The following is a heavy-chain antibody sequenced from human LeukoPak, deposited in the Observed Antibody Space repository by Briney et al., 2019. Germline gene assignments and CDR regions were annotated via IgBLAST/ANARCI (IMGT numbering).Heavy chain of an antibody. CDR2: IYYSGST. V-gene: IGHV4-30-4*08. J-gene: IGHJ3*02. Sequence: SETLSLTCTVSGGSISSGDYYRSWIRQPPGKGLEWIGYIYYSGSTYYNPSLKSRVTISVDTSKNQFSLKLSSVTAADTAVYYCARAPAAMAGFDAFDIWGQGKMVTVSS. CDR3: ARAPAAMAGFDAFDI. CDR1: GGSISSGDYY. D-gene: IGHD2-2*01.